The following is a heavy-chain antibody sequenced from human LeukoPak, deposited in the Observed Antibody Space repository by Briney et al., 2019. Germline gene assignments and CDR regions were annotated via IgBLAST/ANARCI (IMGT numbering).Heavy chain of an antibody. Sequence: WIGRIYPSGRTSYNPALKRRVPISVDTSTNQFSLKLSSVTAADTAVYFCAGDYGDYYFDYWGQGTLVTVSS. CDR2: IYPSGRT. V-gene: IGHV4-38-2*02. J-gene: IGHJ4*02. CDR3: AGDYGDYYFDY. D-gene: IGHD4-17*01.